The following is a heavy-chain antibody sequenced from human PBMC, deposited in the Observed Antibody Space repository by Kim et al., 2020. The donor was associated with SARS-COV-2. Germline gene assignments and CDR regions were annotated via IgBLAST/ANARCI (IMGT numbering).Heavy chain of an antibody. V-gene: IGHV3-23*01. D-gene: IGHD1-1*01. Sequence: KGRFTISRDNSKNTLYLQMNSLRAEDTAVYYCAKDRKEQQPEQYYGMDVWGQGTTVTVSS. J-gene: IGHJ6*02. CDR3: AKDRKEQQPEQYYGMDV.